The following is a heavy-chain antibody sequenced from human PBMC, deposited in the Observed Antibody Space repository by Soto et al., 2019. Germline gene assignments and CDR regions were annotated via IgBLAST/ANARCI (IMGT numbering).Heavy chain of an antibody. CDR3: ARDLYSSGSAFDI. J-gene: IGHJ3*02. D-gene: IGHD6-19*01. CDR2: IKQDGSEK. V-gene: IGHV3-7*03. Sequence: PVGSVRLSCAASGFTFSSYWMSWVRQAPGKGLEWVANIKQDGSEKYYVDSVKGRFTISRDNAKNSLYLQMNSLRAEDTAVYYCARDLYSSGSAFDIWGQGTMVTVSS. CDR1: GFTFSSYW.